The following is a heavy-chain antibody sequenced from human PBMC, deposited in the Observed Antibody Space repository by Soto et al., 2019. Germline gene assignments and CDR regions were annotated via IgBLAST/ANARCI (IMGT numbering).Heavy chain of an antibody. CDR1: GDSISSRTHY. CDR3: ARSTPLFDY. V-gene: IGHV4-39*01. CDR2: IYYSGST. Sequence: PSETLSLTCNVSGDSISSRTHYWSWIRQPPGKGLEWIGCIYYSGSTYYNPSLKSRVTISVDTSKNQFSLKLSSVTAADTAVYYCARSTPLFDYWGQGTLVTVSS. J-gene: IGHJ4*02.